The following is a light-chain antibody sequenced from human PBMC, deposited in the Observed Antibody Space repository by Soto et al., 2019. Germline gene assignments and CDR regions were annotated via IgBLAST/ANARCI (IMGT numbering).Light chain of an antibody. V-gene: IGLV2-8*01. CDR3: SSYAGKSNIYV. CDR1: SSDVGAYKY. CDR2: EVS. J-gene: IGLJ1*01. Sequence: QSVLTQPPSASGSPGQSVTISCTGTSSDVGAYKYVSWYQQHPGKAPKLMIYEVSQRPSGVPDRFSGSKSGNTASLTVSGLQAEDEADHYCSSYAGKSNIYVFGIGTKLTV.